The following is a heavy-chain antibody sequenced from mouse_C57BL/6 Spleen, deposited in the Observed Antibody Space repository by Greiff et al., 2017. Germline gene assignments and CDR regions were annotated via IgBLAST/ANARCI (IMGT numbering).Heavy chain of an antibody. J-gene: IGHJ4*01. V-gene: IGHV14-3*01. CDR1: GFNIKHPY. CDR2: IDPANGNT. D-gene: IGHD2-3*01. Sequence: EVQLQQSVAELVRPGASVKLSCTASGFNIKHPYLHWVKPRPEQGLEWIGRIDPANGNTKYAPKFQGKATRTADTSSNTAYLQLSSLPSEDTAIYYCARDGYYAMDYWGQGTSVTVSS. CDR3: ARDGYYAMDY.